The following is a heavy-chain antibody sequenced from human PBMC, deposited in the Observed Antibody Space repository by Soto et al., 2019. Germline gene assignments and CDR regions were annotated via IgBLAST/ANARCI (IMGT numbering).Heavy chain of an antibody. Sequence: SETLSLTCTVSGGSVSRGSYYWSWIRQPPGKGLEWIGDIYYSGSANYNPSLKSRVTISVHRSKNQVSLKLTSVTAADPAVYYCARPLDNYGPIDVWRRGPTVTVSS. D-gene: IGHD5-18*01. J-gene: IGHJ6*04. V-gene: IGHV4-61*01. CDR2: IYYSGSA. CDR3: ARPLDNYGPIDV. CDR1: GGSVSRGSYY.